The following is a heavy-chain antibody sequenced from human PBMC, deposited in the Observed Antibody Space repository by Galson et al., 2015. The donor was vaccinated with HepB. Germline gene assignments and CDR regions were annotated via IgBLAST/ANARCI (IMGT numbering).Heavy chain of an antibody. D-gene: IGHD1-1*01. V-gene: IGHV3-53*01. CDR3: ATDTPKATGTTAFDI. CDR1: GFTVSSNH. J-gene: IGHJ3*02. Sequence: SLRLSCAASGFTVSSNHMSWVRQAPGKGLEWVSVIYSGGSTYYADSVKGRFTISRDNSKNTLYLQMNSLRAEDTAVYYCATDTPKATGTTAFDIWGQGTMVTASS. CDR2: IYSGGST.